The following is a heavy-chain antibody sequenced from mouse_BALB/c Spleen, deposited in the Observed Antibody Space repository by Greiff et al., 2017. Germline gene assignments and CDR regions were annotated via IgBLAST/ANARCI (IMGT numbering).Heavy chain of an antibody. Sequence: VKVVESGPGLVAPSQSLSITCTVSGFSLTSYGVHWVRQPPGKGLEWLGVIWAGGSTNYNSALMSRLSISKDNSKSQVFLKMNSLQTDDTAMYYCARDAFYGSSYGWFAYWGQGTLVTVSA. D-gene: IGHD1-1*01. CDR1: GFSLTSYG. CDR3: ARDAFYGSSYGWFAY. CDR2: IWAGGST. J-gene: IGHJ3*01. V-gene: IGHV2-9*02.